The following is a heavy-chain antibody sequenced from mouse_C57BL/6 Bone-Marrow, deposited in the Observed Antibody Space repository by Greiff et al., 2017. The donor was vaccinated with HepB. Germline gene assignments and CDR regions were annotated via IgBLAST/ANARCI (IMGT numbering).Heavy chain of an antibody. CDR1: GFSLTRYG. V-gene: IGHV2-5*01. CDR2: LWRGGST. CDR3: AKRRGYDYSYVDV. Sequence: VQLQQSGPGLVQPSQRLSITCPVSGFSLTRYGVHWVRQSPGKGLEWLGVLWRGGSTDYNAAFMARLSITKDNSKSQVFFKMNSLQADDTAIYYCAKRRGYDYSYVDVWGTGTTVTVSS. D-gene: IGHD2-4*01. J-gene: IGHJ1*03.